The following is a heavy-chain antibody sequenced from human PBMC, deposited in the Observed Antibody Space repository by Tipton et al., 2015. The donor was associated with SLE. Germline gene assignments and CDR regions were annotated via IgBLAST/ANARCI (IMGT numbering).Heavy chain of an antibody. CDR1: GGSFSGYY. CDR3: ASGILTGNAAFDI. CDR2: IYFGGST. V-gene: IGHV4-59*01. D-gene: IGHD3-9*01. J-gene: IGHJ3*02. Sequence: TLSLTCAVYGGSFSGYYWSWIRQPPGKGLEWIGYIYFGGSTTYNPSLKSRVTISVDTSKNQFSLRLTSVTAADTAVYYCASGILTGNAAFDIWGPGTMVTVS.